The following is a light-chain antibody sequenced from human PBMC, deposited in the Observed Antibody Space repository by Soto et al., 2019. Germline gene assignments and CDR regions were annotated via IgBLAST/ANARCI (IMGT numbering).Light chain of an antibody. CDR1: QSVSSSY. CDR2: GAY. J-gene: IGKJ2*01. Sequence: EIVLTQSPDTLSLSPGERATLSCRASQSVSSSYLAWYQQQKPGQAPRLLISGAYSSATGIPDTFSGSGYWTDYTLIISKLEPEDFAVYYCQQYDSSPYSFGQGPKLESK. CDR3: QQYDSSPYS. V-gene: IGKV3-20*01.